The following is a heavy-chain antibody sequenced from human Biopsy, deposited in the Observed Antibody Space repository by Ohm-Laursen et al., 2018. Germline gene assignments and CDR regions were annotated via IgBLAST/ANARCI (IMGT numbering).Heavy chain of an antibody. CDR1: SYTFTDYN. CDR2: INCKTGAT. Sequence: SAKVSCKASSYTFTDYNIHWMRQAPGQGLEWLGYINCKTGATNYAQKFQGTVTMTRDTSLSTVYLALGSLRSADTAIYYCARDPLNGHKHFDYWGQGSLVTVSS. D-gene: IGHD2-8*01. V-gene: IGHV1-2*02. CDR3: ARDPLNGHKHFDY. J-gene: IGHJ4*02.